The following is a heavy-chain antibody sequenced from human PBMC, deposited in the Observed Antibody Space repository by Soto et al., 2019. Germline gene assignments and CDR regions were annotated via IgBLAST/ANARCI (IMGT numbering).Heavy chain of an antibody. CDR3: ARVTTYYDILTGQPDY. CDR1: GGTFSSYA. J-gene: IGHJ4*02. CDR2: IIPIFGTA. D-gene: IGHD3-9*01. Sequence: SVKVSCKASGGTFSSYAISWVRQAPGQGLEWMGGIIPIFGTANYAQKFQGRVTITADESTSTAYMELSSLRSEDTAVYYCARVTTYYDILTGQPDYWGQGTLVTVSS. V-gene: IGHV1-69*13.